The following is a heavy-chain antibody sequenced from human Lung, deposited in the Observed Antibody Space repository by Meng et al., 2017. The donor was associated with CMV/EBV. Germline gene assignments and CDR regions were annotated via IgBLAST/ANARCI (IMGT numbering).Heavy chain of an antibody. V-gene: IGHV4-34*01. CDR1: GGSFSDYY. CDR2: INHRGST. Sequence: GSLRLXXAVYGGSFSDYYWSWIRQLPGRGLEWVGEINHRGSTNYNPSLKSRITISVDTSKSQFSLKMTSVTAADTAVYYCATAYSYGHTPINNWGQGTLVTVSS. D-gene: IGHD5-18*01. CDR3: ATAYSYGHTPINN. J-gene: IGHJ4*02.